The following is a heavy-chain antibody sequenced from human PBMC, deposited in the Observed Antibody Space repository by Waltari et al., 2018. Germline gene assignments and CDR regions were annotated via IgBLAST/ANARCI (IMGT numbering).Heavy chain of an antibody. Sequence: EVQLLESGGVLVQPWGSLRLSYAASGFTFSSYAISWVRQAPGKGLEWVSAISGSGGSTYYADSVKGRFTISRDNSKNTLYLQMNSLRAEDMVVYYCARKVAGLGYYFDYWGQGTLVTVSS. CDR2: ISGSGGST. D-gene: IGHD6-19*01. V-gene: IGHV3-23*01. CDR3: ARKVAGLGYYFDY. J-gene: IGHJ4*02. CDR1: GFTFSSYA.